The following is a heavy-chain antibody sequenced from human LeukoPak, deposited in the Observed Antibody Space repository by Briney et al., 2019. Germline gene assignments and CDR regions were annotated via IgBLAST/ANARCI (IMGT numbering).Heavy chain of an antibody. V-gene: IGHV1-8*01. J-gene: IGHJ4*02. CDR2: MNPNSGNT. D-gene: IGHD6-6*01. CDR1: GYTFTSYD. Sequence: APVKVSCKASGYTFTSYDINWVRQATGQGLEWMGWMNPNSGNTGYAQKFQGRVTMTRNTSISTAYMELSSLRSEDTAVYYCARGSYSSSPLDYWGQGTLVTVSS. CDR3: ARGSYSSSPLDY.